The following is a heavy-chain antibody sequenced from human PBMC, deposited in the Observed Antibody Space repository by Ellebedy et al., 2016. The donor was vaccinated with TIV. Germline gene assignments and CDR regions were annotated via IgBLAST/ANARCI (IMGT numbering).Heavy chain of an antibody. CDR1: GGSISNYY. CDR3: AGDRVLRGGDPYSFYAMDV. J-gene: IGHJ6*02. CDR2: VFHSGST. Sequence: SETLSLTCNVSGGSISNYYWSWIRLPPGKGLEWIGYVFHSGSTNYNPSLTSRVTMSVDTSKNQFSLRLTSVTAEDTAVYYCAGDRVLRGGDPYSFYAMDVWGQGTTVTVSS. D-gene: IGHD2-21*02. V-gene: IGHV4-59*01.